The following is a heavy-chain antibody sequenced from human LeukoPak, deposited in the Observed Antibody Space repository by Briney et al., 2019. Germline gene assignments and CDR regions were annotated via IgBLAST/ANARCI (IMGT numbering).Heavy chain of an antibody. Sequence: ASVKVSCKASGYTLTSYSIHWLRQAPEQRPEWMGWINAGNGDTKYSQKFQGRVTITRDTSASTAYMDLSSLRSEDTALYYCATTGGWKAGIEYWGQGTLVTVSS. V-gene: IGHV1-3*01. D-gene: IGHD6-19*01. CDR1: GYTLTSYS. CDR3: ATTGGWKAGIEY. CDR2: INAGNGDT. J-gene: IGHJ4*02.